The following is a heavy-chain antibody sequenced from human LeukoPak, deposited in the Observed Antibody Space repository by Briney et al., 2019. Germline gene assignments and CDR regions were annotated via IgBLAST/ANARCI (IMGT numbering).Heavy chain of an antibody. J-gene: IGHJ4*02. V-gene: IGHV4-61*02. CDR1: GGSISSGNYY. D-gene: IGHD3-22*01. Sequence: SETLSLTCTVSGGSISSGNYYWSWIRQPAGKGLEWIGRFYTSGSTNYNPSLKSRVTISIDTSKNQFSLKLSSVTAADTAVYYCASAGYYYDSSGYPIFDYWGQGTLVTVSS. CDR2: FYTSGST. CDR3: ASAGYYYDSSGYPIFDY.